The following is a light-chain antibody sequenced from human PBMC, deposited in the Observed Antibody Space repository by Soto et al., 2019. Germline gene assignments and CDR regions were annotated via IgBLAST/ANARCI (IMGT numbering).Light chain of an antibody. CDR3: QQRSITPLT. CDR2: DAS. V-gene: IGKV3-11*01. J-gene: IGKJ4*01. Sequence: ETVFTQSPATLSLSPGERATLLCRASQSISSYLAWYQQKPGQAPRLLIYDASSMASGIPARFSGSGSGTDFTLTISSLEPADFALYYCQQRSITPLTFGGGTKVDIK. CDR1: QSISSY.